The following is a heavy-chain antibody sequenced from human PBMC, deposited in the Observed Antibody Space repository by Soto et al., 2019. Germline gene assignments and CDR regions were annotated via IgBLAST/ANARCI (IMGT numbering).Heavy chain of an antibody. CDR2: MNPNTGNI. D-gene: IGHD2-21*01. CDR1: EYTFTHYD. J-gene: IGHJ5*02. V-gene: IGHV1-8*01. Sequence: QVDLVQSGDEVKKPGASVKVSCQASEYTFTHYDINWVRQATGQGLEWMGWMNPNTGNIDYAQKFQGRVTMTSDTTTRTVYKQLSSLRSDDTAVYYCVRRVASGHRSWFDPWGQGTLVTVSS. CDR3: VRRVASGHRSWFDP.